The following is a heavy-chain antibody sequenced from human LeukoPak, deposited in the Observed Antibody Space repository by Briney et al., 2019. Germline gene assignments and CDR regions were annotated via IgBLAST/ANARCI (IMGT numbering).Heavy chain of an antibody. Sequence: SGGSLRLSCAASGFTFSSYAMSWVRQAPGKGPEWVSAISGSGGSTYYADSVKGRFTISRDNSKSTLYLQMNSLRAEDTAVYYCAKDLSSENPYDYWGQGTLVTVSP. V-gene: IGHV3-23*01. CDR3: AKDLSSENPYDY. CDR1: GFTFSSYA. CDR2: ISGSGGST. J-gene: IGHJ4*02.